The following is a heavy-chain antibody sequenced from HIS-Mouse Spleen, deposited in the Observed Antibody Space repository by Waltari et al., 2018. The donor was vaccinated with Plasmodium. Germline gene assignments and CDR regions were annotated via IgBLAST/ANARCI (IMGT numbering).Heavy chain of an antibody. J-gene: IGHJ4*02. D-gene: IGHD1-26*01. CDR3: ARRGGSYYYFDY. CDR2: IYYSGRT. CDR1: GGSISSSSYY. V-gene: IGHV4-39*01. Sequence: QLQLQESGPGLVKPSETLSLTCTVSGGSISSSSYYWGWFRQPPGKGLEWIGSIYYSGRTYYNPSLKSRVTISVDTSKNQFSLKLSCVTAADTAVYYCARRGGSYYYFDYWGQGTLVTVSS.